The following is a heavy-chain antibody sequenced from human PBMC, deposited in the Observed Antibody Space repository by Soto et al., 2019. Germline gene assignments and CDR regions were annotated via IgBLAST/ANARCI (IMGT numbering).Heavy chain of an antibody. J-gene: IGHJ4*02. CDR3: ASLDDYGDYFDY. CDR2: IYYSGST. D-gene: IGHD4-17*01. Sequence: SETLSLTCTVSGGSISSYYWSWIRQPPGKGLEWIGYIYYSGSTNYNPSLKSRVTISVDTSKNQFSLKLSSVTAADTAVYYCASLDDYGDYFDYWGQGTLVTVSS. V-gene: IGHV4-59*08. CDR1: GGSISSYY.